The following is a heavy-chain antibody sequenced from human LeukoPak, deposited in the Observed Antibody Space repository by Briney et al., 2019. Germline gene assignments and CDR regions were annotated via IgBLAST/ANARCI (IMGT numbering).Heavy chain of an antibody. D-gene: IGHD6-13*01. V-gene: IGHV3-49*03. Sequence: ETGGSLRLSCAASGFTFGDYAMSWFRQAPGKGLEWVGFIRSKAYGGTTEYAASVKGRFTISRDDSKSIAYLQMNSLKTEDTAVYYCTREGYSSSWSFFDYWGQGTLVTVSS. CDR3: TREGYSSSWSFFDY. CDR2: IRSKAYGGTT. J-gene: IGHJ4*02. CDR1: GFTFGDYA.